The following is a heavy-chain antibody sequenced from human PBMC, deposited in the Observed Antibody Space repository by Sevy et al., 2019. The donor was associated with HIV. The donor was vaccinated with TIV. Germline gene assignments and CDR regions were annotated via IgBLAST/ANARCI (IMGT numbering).Heavy chain of an antibody. CDR2: IGWNTGFT. V-gene: IGHV3-9*01. J-gene: IGHJ6*03. D-gene: IGHD5-12*01. CDR3: AKDMDPRYVYFYMDV. CDR1: GFTFDDYA. Sequence: GGSLRLSCAASGFTFDDYAMHWVRQAPGKGLEWVSGIGWNTGFTAYAESVMGRFIISRDNAKNSLYLQMNSLRAEDTALYYCAKDMDPRYVYFYMDVWGKGTTVTVSS.